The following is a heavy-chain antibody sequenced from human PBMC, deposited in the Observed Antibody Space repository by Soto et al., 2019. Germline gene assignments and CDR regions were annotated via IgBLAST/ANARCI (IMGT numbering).Heavy chain of an antibody. V-gene: IGHV3-21*01. CDR2: ISRSSSYT. Sequence: GGSLRLSCAASGFTFSTYSMNWVRQAPGKGLEWVSSISRSSSYTYYVDSVKGRFTISRDNAKNSLYLQMNSLRAEDTAVYYCARDPASYGEYDWFDPWGQGTLVTVSS. J-gene: IGHJ5*02. CDR1: GFTFSTYS. CDR3: ARDPASYGEYDWFDP. D-gene: IGHD4-17*01.